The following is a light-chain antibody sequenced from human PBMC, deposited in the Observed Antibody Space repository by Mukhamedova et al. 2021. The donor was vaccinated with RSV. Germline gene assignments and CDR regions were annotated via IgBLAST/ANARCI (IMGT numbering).Light chain of an antibody. CDR1: QSVSSSY. CDR2: GAS. Sequence: LSCRASQSVSSSYLAWYQQKPGQAPRLLIYGASSRATGIPDRFSGSGSGTDFTLTISRLEPEDFAVYYCQQYGSSWTFGQGTKV. J-gene: IGKJ1*01. CDR3: QQYGSSWT. V-gene: IGKV3-20*01.